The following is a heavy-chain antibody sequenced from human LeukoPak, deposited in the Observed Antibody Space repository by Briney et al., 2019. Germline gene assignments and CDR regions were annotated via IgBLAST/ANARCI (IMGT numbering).Heavy chain of an antibody. J-gene: IGHJ1*01. D-gene: IGHD1-26*01. V-gene: IGHV3-23*01. CDR2: ISGSGVTT. CDR1: GFTFSSYA. CDR3: AKRVVVGATSPYSDFQD. Sequence: PGGSRRLSCVASGFTFSSYAMGWVRQAPGKGLEWVSAISGSGVTTHYAGSVKGRFSISRDNSKNTLYLQMDSLRAEDTALYYCAKRVVVGATSPYSDFQDWGQGTLVTVSS.